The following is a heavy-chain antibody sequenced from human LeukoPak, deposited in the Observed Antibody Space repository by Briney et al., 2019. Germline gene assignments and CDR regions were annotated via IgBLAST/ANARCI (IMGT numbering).Heavy chain of an antibody. CDR2: IKSKTDGGTT. CDR3: TTLYYDILTGYYISDDY. CDR1: GFTFGDYA. Sequence: GGSLRLSCTSSGFTFGDYAMSWFRQAPGKGLEWVGRIKSKTDGGTTDYAAPVKGRFTISRDDSKNTLYLQMSSLKTEDTAVYYCTTLYYDILTGYYISDDYWGQGTLVTVSS. J-gene: IGHJ4*02. D-gene: IGHD3-9*01. V-gene: IGHV3-15*01.